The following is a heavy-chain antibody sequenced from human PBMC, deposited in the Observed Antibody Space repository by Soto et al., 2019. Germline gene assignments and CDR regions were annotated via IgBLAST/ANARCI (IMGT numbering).Heavy chain of an antibody. CDR3: ASFDGSALELDRSGDY. CDR2: INPSGGST. Sequence: ASVKVSCKASGYTFTSYYMHWVRQAPGQGLEWMGIINPSGGSTSYAQKFQGRVTMTRDTSTSTVYMELSSLRSEDTAVYYCASFDGSALELDRSGDYWGQGTLVTVSS. V-gene: IGHV1-46*03. J-gene: IGHJ4*02. CDR1: GYTFTSYY. D-gene: IGHD1-7*01.